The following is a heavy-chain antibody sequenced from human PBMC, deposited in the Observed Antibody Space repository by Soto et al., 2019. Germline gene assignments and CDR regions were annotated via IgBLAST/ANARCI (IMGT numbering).Heavy chain of an antibody. J-gene: IGHJ4*02. V-gene: IGHV4-39*01. CDR1: GASISGSYYY. Sequence: PSETLSLTCAVSGASISGSYYYWAWLRQSPGKGPEWIGSVFYTGFTSCSPSLESRVSVSVDTSKSQFSLKLSAVTAADTAVYYCATSQKGYNWSYFDHWGQGALVNVSS. CDR3: ATSQKGYNWSYFDH. D-gene: IGHD1-20*01. CDR2: VFYTGFT.